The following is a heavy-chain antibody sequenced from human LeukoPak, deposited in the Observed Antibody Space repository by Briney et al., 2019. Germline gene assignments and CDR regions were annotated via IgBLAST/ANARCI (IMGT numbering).Heavy chain of an antibody. J-gene: IGHJ4*02. CDR2: IRYDGSNK. Sequence: GSLRLSCAASGFTFSSYGMHWVRQAPGKGLEWVAFIRYDGSNKYYADSVKGRFTISRDNSKSTLSLQMNSLRAEDTAIYYCATYRQVLLPFESWGQGTLVTVSS. V-gene: IGHV3-30*02. CDR1: GFTFSSYG. CDR3: ATYRQVLLPFES. D-gene: IGHD2-8*02.